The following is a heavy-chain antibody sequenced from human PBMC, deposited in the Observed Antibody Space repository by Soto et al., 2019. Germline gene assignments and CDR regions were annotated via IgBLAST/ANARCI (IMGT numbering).Heavy chain of an antibody. J-gene: IGHJ4*02. D-gene: IGHD5-12*01. CDR3: ARGAGSYSGYDCLFDS. Sequence: PGGSLRLSCAASGFTFSDYYMSWIRQAPGKGLEWVSYIRTSGGTIYYADSVKGRFTISRDNAKNSLFLQMNSLRAEDTAVYYCARGAGSYSGYDCLFDSWGQGTLVPVSS. CDR1: GFTFSDYY. V-gene: IGHV3-11*01. CDR2: IRTSGGTI.